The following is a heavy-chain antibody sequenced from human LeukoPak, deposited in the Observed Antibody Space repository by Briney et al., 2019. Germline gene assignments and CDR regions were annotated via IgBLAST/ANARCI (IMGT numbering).Heavy chain of an antibody. CDR1: GGTFSSYA. Sequence: GASVKVSCKASGGTFSSYAISWVRRAPGQGLEWTGGIITIFGTAKYAQKFQGRVTITADESTSTAYMELSSLRSEDTAVYYCAREGGDYYDSSGYYRGLLDYWGQGTLVTVSS. D-gene: IGHD3-22*01. CDR2: IITIFGTA. J-gene: IGHJ4*02. V-gene: IGHV1-69*13. CDR3: AREGGDYYDSSGYYRGLLDY.